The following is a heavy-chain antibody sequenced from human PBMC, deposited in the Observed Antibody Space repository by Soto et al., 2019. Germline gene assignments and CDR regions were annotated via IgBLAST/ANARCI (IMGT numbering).Heavy chain of an antibody. V-gene: IGHV3-72*01. CDR1: GFTLSDHY. CDR3: TTVTTVDYYFDY. J-gene: IGHJ4*02. D-gene: IGHD4-17*01. CDR2: SRDKPQGYTT. Sequence: PGGSLRLSWAGSGFTLSDHYIDWVRQAPGKGLEWVGRSRDKPQGYTTEYAASVKGRFIISRDDSTNSLYLQMSSLKTEDTAVYYCTTVTTVDYYFDYWGQGTLVTVSS.